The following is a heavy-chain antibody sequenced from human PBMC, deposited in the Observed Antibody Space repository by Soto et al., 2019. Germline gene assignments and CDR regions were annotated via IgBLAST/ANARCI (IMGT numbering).Heavy chain of an antibody. CDR3: ARVNMFDWLPHYFDY. CDR1: GGSISSGGYY. V-gene: IGHV4-31*03. D-gene: IGHD3-9*01. CDR2: IYYSGST. Sequence: SETLSLTCTVSGGSISSGGYYWSWIRQHPGKGLEWIGYIYYSGSTYYNPSLKSRVTISVDTSKNQFSLKLSSVTAADTAVYYCARVNMFDWLPHYFDYWGQGTLVTVSS. J-gene: IGHJ4*02.